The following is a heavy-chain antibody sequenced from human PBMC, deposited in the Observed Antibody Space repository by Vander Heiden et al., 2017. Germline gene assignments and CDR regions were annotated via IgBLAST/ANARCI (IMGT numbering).Heavy chain of an antibody. CDR2: ISYDGSNK. CDR1: GFPFSSYA. Sequence: QVQLVEAGGGVVQPGRSLSISCAASGFPFSSYAMHWVRQAPGKGLEWVAVISYDGSNKYYADSVKGRFTISRDNSKNTLYLQMNSLRAEDTAVYYCARGFGVATDYWGQGTLVTVSS. D-gene: IGHD3-3*01. V-gene: IGHV3-30-3*01. CDR3: ARGFGVATDY. J-gene: IGHJ4*02.